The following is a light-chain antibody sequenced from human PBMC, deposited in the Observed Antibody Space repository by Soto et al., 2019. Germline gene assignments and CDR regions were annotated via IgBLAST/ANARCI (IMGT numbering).Light chain of an antibody. CDR2: EVS. Sequence: QPVLTQPASASGSPGQSITISCTGTSSDIGNYDFVSWYQQVPGTAPKAMIYEVSSRPSGVSNRFSGSKSGNTASLTISGLQSEDEADYYCSSYTSSATRVFGRGTKVTVL. CDR3: SSYTSSATRV. J-gene: IGLJ2*01. CDR1: SSDIGNYDF. V-gene: IGLV2-14*01.